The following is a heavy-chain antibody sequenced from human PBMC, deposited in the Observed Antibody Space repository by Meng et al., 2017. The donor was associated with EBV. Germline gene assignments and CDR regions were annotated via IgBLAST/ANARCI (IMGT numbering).Heavy chain of an antibody. Sequence: QVYLVQSGAEVKTPGASVKVSCTASGYTFTSYGISWVRQAPGQGLEWMGWISAYNGNTNYAQKFQGRVTMTRDTSISTAYMELSRLRSDDTAVYYCARVGIAVAGTGDYWGQGTLVTVSS. CDR3: ARVGIAVAGTGDY. D-gene: IGHD6-19*01. J-gene: IGHJ4*02. CDR1: GYTFTSYG. CDR2: ISAYNGNT. V-gene: IGHV1-18*01.